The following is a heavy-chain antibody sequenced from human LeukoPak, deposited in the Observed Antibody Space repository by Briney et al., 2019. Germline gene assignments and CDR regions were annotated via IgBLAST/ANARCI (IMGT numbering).Heavy chain of an antibody. J-gene: IGHJ4*02. CDR2: INHSGST. V-gene: IGHV4-34*01. CDR1: GGSFSGYY. D-gene: IGHD1-26*01. Sequence: PSETLSLTCAVYGGSFSGYYWSWIRQPPGKGLEWIGEINHSGSTNYNPSLKSRVTISVDKSKNQFSLKLSSVTAADTAVYYCARNSGNYWGFFGDWGQGTLVTVSS. CDR3: ARNSGNYWGFFGD.